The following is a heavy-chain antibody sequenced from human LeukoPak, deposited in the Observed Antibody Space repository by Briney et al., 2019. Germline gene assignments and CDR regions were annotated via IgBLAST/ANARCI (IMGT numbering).Heavy chain of an antibody. CDR1: GFTFSNTW. CDR2: IKSKTDGGTT. D-gene: IGHD3-10*01. J-gene: IGHJ4*02. Sequence: GGSLRLSCAASGFTFSNTWMSWVRQAPGKGLEWVGRIKSKTDGGTTDYAAPVKGRFTISRDDSKNTLYLQMNSLKTEDTAVYYCAKDRNPMDGSGSLFDYWGQGTLVTVSS. V-gene: IGHV3-15*01. CDR3: AKDRNPMDGSGSLFDY.